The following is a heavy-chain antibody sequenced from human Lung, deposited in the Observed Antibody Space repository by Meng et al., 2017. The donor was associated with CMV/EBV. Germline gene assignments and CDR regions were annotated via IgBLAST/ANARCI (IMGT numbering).Heavy chain of an antibody. J-gene: IGHJ6*02. Sequence: GESXKISXAASGFTFSSYVMHWVRQAPGKGLEWVAVIWYDGSNKYYADSVKGRFTISRDNSKNTLYMQMNSLRAEDTAVYYCAKDVAAPTQPYYYYCGRDVWGQGTXVTVSS. CDR1: GFTFSSYV. D-gene: IGHD6-6*01. CDR3: AKDVAAPTQPYYYYCGRDV. CDR2: IWYDGSNK. V-gene: IGHV3-33*06.